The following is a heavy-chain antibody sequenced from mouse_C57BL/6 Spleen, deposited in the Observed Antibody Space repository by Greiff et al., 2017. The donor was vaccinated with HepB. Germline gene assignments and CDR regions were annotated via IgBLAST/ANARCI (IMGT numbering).Heavy chain of an antibody. Sequence: VQRVESGAELVRPGASVTLSCKASGYTFTDYEMHWVKQTPVHGLEWIGAIDPETGGTAYNQKFKGKAILTADKSSSTAYMELRSLTSEDSAVYYCTRRDYGNYDAMDYWGQGTSVTVSS. CDR1: GYTFTDYE. J-gene: IGHJ4*01. CDR3: TRRDYGNYDAMDY. D-gene: IGHD2-1*01. CDR2: IDPETGGT. V-gene: IGHV1-15*01.